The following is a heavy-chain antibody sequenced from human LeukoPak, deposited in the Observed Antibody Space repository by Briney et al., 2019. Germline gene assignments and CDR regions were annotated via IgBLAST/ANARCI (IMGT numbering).Heavy chain of an antibody. J-gene: IGHJ4*02. Sequence: ASVKVSCKVSGYTLTELSMHWVRQAPGKGLEWMGGFDPEDGETIYAQKFQGRVTMTEDTSTDTDYMELSSLRSEDTAVYYCATASIYYDSSGYPSGGYDYWGQGTLVTVSS. D-gene: IGHD3-22*01. CDR3: ATASIYYDSSGYPSGGYDY. CDR2: FDPEDGET. CDR1: GYTLTELS. V-gene: IGHV1-24*01.